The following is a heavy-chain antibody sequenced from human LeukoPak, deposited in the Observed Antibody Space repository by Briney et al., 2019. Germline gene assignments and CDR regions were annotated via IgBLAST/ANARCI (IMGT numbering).Heavy chain of an antibody. CDR3: ARERGSSYGY. CDR1: GGTFSSYA. D-gene: IGHD6-6*01. Sequence: ASVKVSCKASGGTFSSYAISWVRQAPGQGLEWMGWINPNSGGTNYAQKFQGRVTMTRDTSISTAYMELSRLRSDDTAVYYCARERGSSYGYWGQGTLVTVSS. CDR2: INPNSGGT. J-gene: IGHJ4*02. V-gene: IGHV1-2*02.